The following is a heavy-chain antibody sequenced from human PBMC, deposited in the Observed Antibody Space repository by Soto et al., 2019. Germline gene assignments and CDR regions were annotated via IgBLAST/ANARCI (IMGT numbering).Heavy chain of an antibody. CDR2: IIPIFGIA. D-gene: IGHD2-2*01. Sequence: VASVKVSFKASGGTFSRYSITWVRQAPGHGLEWIGRIIPIFGIASYAQKFQGRVTITADESTSTAYMELSSLRSDDTAVYYCAREDRDRETGLVPAAIDGMDVWGQGTTVTVSS. CDR3: AREDRDRETGLVPAAIDGMDV. V-gene: IGHV1-69*13. CDR1: GGTFSRYS. J-gene: IGHJ6*02.